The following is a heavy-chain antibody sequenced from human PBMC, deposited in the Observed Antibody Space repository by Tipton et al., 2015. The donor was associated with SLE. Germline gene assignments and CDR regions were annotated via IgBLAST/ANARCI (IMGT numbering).Heavy chain of an antibody. V-gene: IGHV4-39*07. D-gene: IGHD1-14*01. CDR3: ARRKRAGFDY. J-gene: IGHJ4*02. CDR1: GGSISSSSYY. Sequence: TLSLTCTVSGGSISSSSYYWGWIRQPPGKGLEWIGSIYYSGSTSYNPSLKSRVTISVDTSKNQCSLKLSSVTAADTAVYYCARRKRAGFDYWGQGTLVTVAS. CDR2: IYYSGST.